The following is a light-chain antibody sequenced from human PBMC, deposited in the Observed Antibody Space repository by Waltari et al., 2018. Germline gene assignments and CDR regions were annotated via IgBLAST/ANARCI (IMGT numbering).Light chain of an antibody. V-gene: IGKV1-12*01. CDR1: QSISSW. J-gene: IGKJ4*01. Sequence: DIQMTQSPSSVSASVGDRVTITCRASQSISSWLAWYQQKPGKAPNLLIYGASNLQSRVPSRFSGSGSGTDFTLTISSLQPEDFATYYCQQANSFPLFGGGTKVEIK. CDR3: QQANSFPL. CDR2: GAS.